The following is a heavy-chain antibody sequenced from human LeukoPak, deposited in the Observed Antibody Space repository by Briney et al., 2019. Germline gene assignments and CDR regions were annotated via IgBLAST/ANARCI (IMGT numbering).Heavy chain of an antibody. V-gene: IGHV1-69*05. CDR1: GGTFRSYA. CDR2: IIPIFGTA. D-gene: IGHD6-13*01. CDR3: ARASSGYSSSWRSGGAFDI. J-gene: IGHJ3*02. Sequence: SVKVSCKASGGTFRSYAISWVRQAPGQGLEWMGGIIPIFGTANYAQKFQGRVTITTDESTSTAYMELSSLRSEDTAVYYCARASSGYSSSWRSGGAFDIWGQGTMVTVSS.